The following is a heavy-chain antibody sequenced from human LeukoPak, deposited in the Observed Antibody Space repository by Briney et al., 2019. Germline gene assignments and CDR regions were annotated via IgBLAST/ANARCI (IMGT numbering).Heavy chain of an antibody. CDR1: GFSLSTSGVG. Sequence: SGPTLVNPTQTLTLTCTFSGFSLSTSGVGVGWIRQPPGKALEWLALIYWNDDKRYSPSLKSRLTITKDTSKNQVVLTMTNMDPVDTATYYCAHSSYYYDSSGWTYNWFDPWGQGTLVTVSS. J-gene: IGHJ5*02. CDR2: IYWNDDK. D-gene: IGHD3-22*01. CDR3: AHSSYYYDSSGWTYNWFDP. V-gene: IGHV2-5*01.